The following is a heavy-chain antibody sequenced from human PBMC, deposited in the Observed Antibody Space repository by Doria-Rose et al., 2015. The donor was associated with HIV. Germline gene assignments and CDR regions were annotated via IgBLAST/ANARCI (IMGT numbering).Heavy chain of an antibody. CDR2: INSDGSIT. D-gene: IGHD3-3*01. Sequence: WVRQAPGKGLVWVSRINSDGSITNYADSVKGRFTISRDNAKNTLYLQMNSLRAEDMAVYYCTRATLRFSPPVDVWGKGTTVTVSS. CDR3: TRATLRFSPPVDV. V-gene: IGHV3-74*01. J-gene: IGHJ6*04.